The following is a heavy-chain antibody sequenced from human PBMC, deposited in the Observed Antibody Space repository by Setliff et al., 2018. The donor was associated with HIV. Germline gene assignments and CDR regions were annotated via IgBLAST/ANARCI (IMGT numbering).Heavy chain of an antibody. CDR1: GYTFTGYY. CDR2: IIPIFGTA. D-gene: IGHD5-12*01. Sequence: GASVKVSCKASGYTFTGYYMHWVRQAPGQGLEWMGGIIPIFGTANYAQKFQGRVTITADKSTSTAYMELSSLRSEDTAVYYCARDPTITMTTPGYFDYWGQGTLVTVSS. J-gene: IGHJ4*02. CDR3: ARDPTITMTTPGYFDY. V-gene: IGHV1-69*06.